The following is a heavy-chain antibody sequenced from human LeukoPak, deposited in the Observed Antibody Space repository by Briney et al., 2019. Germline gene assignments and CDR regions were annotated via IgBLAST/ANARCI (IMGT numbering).Heavy chain of an antibody. Sequence: SETLSLTCAVSGGSISSGGYSWSWIRQPPGKGLEWIGYIYHSGSTYYNPSLKSRVTISVDRSKNQFSLKLSSVTAADTAVYYCARGRRHSFDPWGQGTLVTVSS. CDR2: IYHSGST. CDR1: GGSISSGGYS. CDR3: ARGRRHSFDP. J-gene: IGHJ5*02. V-gene: IGHV4-30-2*01.